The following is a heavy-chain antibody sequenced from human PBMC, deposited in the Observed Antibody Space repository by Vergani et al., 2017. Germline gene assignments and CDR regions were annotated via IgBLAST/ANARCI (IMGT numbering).Heavy chain of an antibody. Sequence: QVQLVQSGAEVKKPGASVKVSCKASGYTFTSYGISWVRQAPGQGLEWMGWISAYNGNTNYAQKLQGRVTMTTVTSTSTAYMELRSLRSDDTAVYYCARGQGRYSSIWYVYYYYDMDVWGKGTTVTVSS. J-gene: IGHJ6*03. D-gene: IGHD6-13*01. CDR1: GYTFTSYG. CDR2: ISAYNGNT. V-gene: IGHV1-18*01. CDR3: ARGQGRYSSIWYVYYYYDMDV.